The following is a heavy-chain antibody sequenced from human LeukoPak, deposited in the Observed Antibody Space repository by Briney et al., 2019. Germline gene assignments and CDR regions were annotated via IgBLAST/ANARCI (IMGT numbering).Heavy chain of an antibody. CDR1: GGSISSGTYY. V-gene: IGHV4-31*03. D-gene: IGHD3-9*01. J-gene: IGHJ4*02. CDR2: IYYSGST. CDR3: ARAPNDILTGYRAFDY. Sequence: SETLSLTCTVSGGSISSGTYYWSWIRQXXXXXLEWXGYIYYSGSTYYNPSLKSRVTISVDTSKNQFSLKLSSVTAADTAVYYCARAPNDILTGYRAFDYWGQGTLVTVSS.